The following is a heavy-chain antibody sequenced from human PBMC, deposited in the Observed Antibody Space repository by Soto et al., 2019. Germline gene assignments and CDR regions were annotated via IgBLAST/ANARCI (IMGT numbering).Heavy chain of an antibody. CDR3: ARDDFCSSDNCRIGNWFDP. CDR1: RGSFSGYL. V-gene: IGHV4-34*02. D-gene: IGHD2-2*01. CDR2: INHRGNT. J-gene: IGHJ5*02. Sequence: QVQLQQWGAGLLKPSETLSLNCAVYRGSFSGYLWTWIRQPPGKELEWIGNINHRGNTNYNPSLESRVTISVDRSNNQFYLRLSSVTAADTAVYYCARDDFCSSDNCRIGNWFDPWGQGTPVTVTS.